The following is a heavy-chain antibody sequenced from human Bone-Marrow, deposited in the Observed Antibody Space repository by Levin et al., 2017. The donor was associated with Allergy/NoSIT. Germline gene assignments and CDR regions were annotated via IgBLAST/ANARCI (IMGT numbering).Heavy chain of an antibody. Sequence: GGSLRLSCAGSGFTFSTSALHWVRQAPGKGLEWVASLAYDSGNPYYADSLKGRFTISRDNSKNTLYMQMRSLRPEDTAVYYCARGSAIFAPMDVWGQGATVTVSS. CDR2: LAYDSGNP. V-gene: IGHV3-30-3*01. D-gene: IGHD3-3*01. CDR3: ARGSAIFAPMDV. J-gene: IGHJ6*02. CDR1: GFTFSTSA.